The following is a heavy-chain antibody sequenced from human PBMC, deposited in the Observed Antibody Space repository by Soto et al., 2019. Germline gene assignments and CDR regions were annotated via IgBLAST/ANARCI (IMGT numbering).Heavy chain of an antibody. D-gene: IGHD4-17*01. CDR1: GYTFTNYD. V-gene: IGHV1-8*01. CDR2: MNPKSGNT. CDR3: VRVYGEIDY. Sequence: QVQLVQSGAEVKKPGASVKVSCKASGYTFTNYDINWVRQATGQGLEWMGWMNPKSGNTGYAQHFQGRLNMTRSTSISTAYMELSSLRSEDTAVYYCVRVYGEIDYWGQGTLVTVSS. J-gene: IGHJ4*02.